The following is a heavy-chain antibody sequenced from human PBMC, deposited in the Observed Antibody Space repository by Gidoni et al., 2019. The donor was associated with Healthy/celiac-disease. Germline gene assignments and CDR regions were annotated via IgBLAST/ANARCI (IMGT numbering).Heavy chain of an antibody. CDR1: GGSISSSSYY. CDR3: ARICSGGSCYSDY. J-gene: IGHJ4*02. V-gene: IGHV4-39*01. Sequence: QLQLQESGPGLVKPSETLSLTCTVPGGSISSSSYYWGWIRQPPGKGLEWIGSIYYSGRTYYNPSLKSRVTTSVDTSKNQFSLKLSSVTAADTAVYYCARICSGGSCYSDYWGQGTLVTVSS. D-gene: IGHD2-15*01. CDR2: IYYSGRT.